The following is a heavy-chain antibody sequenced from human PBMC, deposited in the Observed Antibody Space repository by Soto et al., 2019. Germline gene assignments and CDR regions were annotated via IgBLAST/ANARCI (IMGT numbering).Heavy chain of an antibody. J-gene: IGHJ3*02. CDR1: GGTFSSYA. Sequence: ASVKVSCKASGGTFSSYAISWVRQAPGQGLEWMGGIIPIFGTANYAQKFQGRVTITADKSTSTAYMELSSLRSEDTAVYYCARLSSSGWYIGAFDIWGQGTMVTVSS. CDR2: IIPIFGTA. D-gene: IGHD6-19*01. V-gene: IGHV1-69*06. CDR3: ARLSSSGWYIGAFDI.